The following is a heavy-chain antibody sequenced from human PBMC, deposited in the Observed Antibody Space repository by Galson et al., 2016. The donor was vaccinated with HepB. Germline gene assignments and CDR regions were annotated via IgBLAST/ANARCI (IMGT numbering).Heavy chain of an antibody. D-gene: IGHD1-20*01. CDR1: GFSLSTSGVG. CDR2: IYWNDDK. Sequence: PALVKPTQTLTLTCTFSGFSLSTSGVGVGWIRQSPGKALEWLALIYWNDDKRYSTSLKTRLTISKDTSKNQVVLTMTNMDPVDTTTYYCARITVNWNDDYSASGAFDIWGQGTMVTVSS. V-gene: IGHV2-5*01. CDR3: ARITVNWNDDYSASGAFDI. J-gene: IGHJ3*02.